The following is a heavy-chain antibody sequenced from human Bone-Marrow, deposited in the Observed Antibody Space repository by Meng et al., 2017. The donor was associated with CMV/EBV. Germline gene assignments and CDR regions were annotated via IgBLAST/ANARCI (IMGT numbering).Heavy chain of an antibody. J-gene: IGHJ4*02. CDR1: GFTFSSYG. CDR3: ARSLRDAYFDY. V-gene: IGHV3-33*01. CDR2: IWYDGSNK. Sequence: GESLKLSFAASGFTFSSYGMHWVRQAPGKGLEWVAVIWYDGSNKYYADAVKGRFTISRDNSKNTLYLQMNSLRAEDTAVYYCARSLRDAYFDYWGQGTLVTVSS.